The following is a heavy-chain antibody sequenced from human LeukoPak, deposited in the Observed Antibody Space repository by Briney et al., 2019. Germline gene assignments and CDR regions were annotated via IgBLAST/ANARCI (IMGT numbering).Heavy chain of an antibody. V-gene: IGHV4-59*01. CDR3: ARERRSGSYYYFDY. J-gene: IGHJ4*02. CDR1: GGSISNYY. CDR2: IYYSGST. D-gene: IGHD3-10*01. Sequence: SETLSLTCAVSGGSISNYYWSWIRQPPGKGLEWIGYIYYSGSTNYNPSLKSRVTISVDTSKNQFSLKLSSVTAADTAVYYCARERRSGSYYYFDYWGQGTLVTVSS.